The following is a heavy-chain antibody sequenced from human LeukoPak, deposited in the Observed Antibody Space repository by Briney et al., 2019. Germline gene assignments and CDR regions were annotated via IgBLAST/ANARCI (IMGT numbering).Heavy chain of an antibody. CDR2: ISGSGGST. CDR1: GFTFSSYA. D-gene: IGHD3-3*01. J-gene: IGHJ5*02. CDR3: AKVNDGFWSGYYPNWLDP. V-gene: IGHV3-23*01. Sequence: GGSLRLSCAASGFTFSSYAMSWVRQAPGKGLEWVSAISGSGGSTYYADSVKGRFTISRDNSKNTLYLQMNSLRAEDTAVYYCAKVNDGFWSGYYPNWLDPWGQGTLVTVSS.